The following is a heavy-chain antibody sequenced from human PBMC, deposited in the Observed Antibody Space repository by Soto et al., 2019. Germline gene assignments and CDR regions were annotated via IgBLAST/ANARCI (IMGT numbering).Heavy chain of an antibody. CDR3: ARLGIAVATTPNWFDP. D-gene: IGHD6-19*01. CDR1: GLTFSSYW. V-gene: IGHV3-7*01. J-gene: IGHJ5*02. CDR2: IKQDGSEK. Sequence: GGSLRLSCAASGLTFSSYWMSWVRQAPGKGLEWVANIKQDGSEKYYVDSVKGRFTISRDNAKNSLYLQMNSLRAEDTAVYYCARLGIAVATTPNWFDPWGQGTLVTVSS.